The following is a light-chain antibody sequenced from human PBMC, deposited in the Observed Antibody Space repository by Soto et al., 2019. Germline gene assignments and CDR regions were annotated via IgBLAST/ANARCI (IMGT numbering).Light chain of an antibody. CDR1: QSVSTY. V-gene: IGKV3-11*01. Sequence: EIVLTQSPATLSLFPGERATLSCRASQSVSTYLAWYQHKPGQAPGLLIYDASNRATGIPARFSGSGSGTGFTLTISSLEPEDFAVYYCQQRINWPLTFGGGTKVEIK. CDR2: DAS. CDR3: QQRINWPLT. J-gene: IGKJ4*01.